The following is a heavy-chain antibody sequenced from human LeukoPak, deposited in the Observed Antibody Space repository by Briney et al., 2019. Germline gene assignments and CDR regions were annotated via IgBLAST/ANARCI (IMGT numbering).Heavy chain of an antibody. D-gene: IGHD6-13*01. CDR1: GYSISSSYY. J-gene: IGHJ6*03. CDR3: ARQGIAAAGRIPNYYYYMDV. CDR2: IYHSGST. V-gene: IGHV4-38-2*01. Sequence: SETLSLTCGVFGYSISSSYYWGWVRQPPGKGLEWIGCIYHSGSTNYNPSLKSRVTISVDTSKNQFSLKLSSVTAADTAVYYCARQGIAAAGRIPNYYYYMDVWGEGTTVTISS.